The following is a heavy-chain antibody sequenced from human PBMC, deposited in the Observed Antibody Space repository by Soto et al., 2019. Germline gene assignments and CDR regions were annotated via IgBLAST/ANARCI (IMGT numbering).Heavy chain of an antibody. CDR3: AREITIFGVVTRRAFDI. D-gene: IGHD3-3*01. J-gene: IGHJ3*02. Sequence: GGSLRLSCAASGFTFSTYSMNWVRQAPGKGLEWVSSISSSSSYIYYADSVKGRFTISRDNAKNSLYLQMNSLRAEDTAVYYCAREITIFGVVTRRAFDIWGQGTMVTVSS. V-gene: IGHV3-21*01. CDR1: GFTFSTYS. CDR2: ISSSSSYI.